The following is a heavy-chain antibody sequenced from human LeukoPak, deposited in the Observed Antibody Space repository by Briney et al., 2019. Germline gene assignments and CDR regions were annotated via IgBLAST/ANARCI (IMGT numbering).Heavy chain of an antibody. V-gene: IGHV3-11*01. J-gene: IGHJ4*02. CDR1: GGSISSYY. D-gene: IGHD5-12*01. CDR2: ISSSGSTI. CDR3: ARDGEDSGYDRPYYFDY. Sequence: LSLTCTVSGGSISSYYWSWIRQAPGKGLEWVSYISSSGSTIYYADSVKGRFAISRDNAKNSLYLQMNSLRAEDTAVYYCARDGEDSGYDRPYYFDYWGQGTLVTVSS.